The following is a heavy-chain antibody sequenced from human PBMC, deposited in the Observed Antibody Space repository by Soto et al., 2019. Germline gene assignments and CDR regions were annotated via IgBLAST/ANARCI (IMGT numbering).Heavy chain of an antibody. CDR2: IYHSGST. CDR1: GGSISSGGYS. D-gene: IGHD3-10*01. CDR3: GRALYYGSGSPAHFDY. V-gene: IGHV4-30-2*01. Sequence: PSETLSLTCAVSGGSISSGGYSWSWIRQPPGKGLEWIGYIYHSGSTYYNPSLKSRVTISVDRSKNQFSLKLSSVTAADTAVYYRGRALYYGSGSPAHFDYWGPGTMGTVSS. J-gene: IGHJ4*02.